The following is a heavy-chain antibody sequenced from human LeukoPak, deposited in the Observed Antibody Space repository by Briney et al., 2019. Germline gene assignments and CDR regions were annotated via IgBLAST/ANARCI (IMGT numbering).Heavy chain of an antibody. J-gene: IGHJ4*02. CDR2: IHYSGTT. Sequence: SETLSLTCTVSGDSISNYYWAWIRQPPGKGLEWIGYIHYSGTTYYNPSLKSRVTISVDTSKNQFSLKLSSVTAADTAVYYCARESIPHPFDYWGQGTLVTVSS. CDR1: GDSISNYY. D-gene: IGHD6-6*01. V-gene: IGHV4-59*12. CDR3: ARESIPHPFDY.